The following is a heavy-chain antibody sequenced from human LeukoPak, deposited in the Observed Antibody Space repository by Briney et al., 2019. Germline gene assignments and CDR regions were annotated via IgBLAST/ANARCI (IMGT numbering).Heavy chain of an antibody. CDR2: ISTGSSTT. Sequence: GGSLRLSCAASEFAFSTYNMNWVRQAPGKGLEWVSYISTGSSTTYYADSVKGRFTISRDNAKNSLYLQMNSLRAEDTAVYYCARDGISWSFDYWGQGTLVTVSS. V-gene: IGHV3-48*04. J-gene: IGHJ4*02. D-gene: IGHD2/OR15-2a*01. CDR1: EFAFSTYN. CDR3: ARDGISWSFDY.